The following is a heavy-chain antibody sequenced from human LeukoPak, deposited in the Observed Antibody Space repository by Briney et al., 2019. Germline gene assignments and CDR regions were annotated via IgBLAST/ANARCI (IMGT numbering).Heavy chain of an antibody. J-gene: IGHJ5*02. Sequence: PSETLSLTCTVSGGSISDYYWSWFRRPAGKGLEWIGRIDSSGSTNYNPFLKSRVTLSVDTSKHQFSLRLSSVTAADTAVYYCARGLGYNWFDPWGQGTLVIVSS. CDR2: IDSSGST. CDR1: GGSISDYY. V-gene: IGHV4-4*07. CDR3: ARGLGYNWFDP. D-gene: IGHD5/OR15-5a*01.